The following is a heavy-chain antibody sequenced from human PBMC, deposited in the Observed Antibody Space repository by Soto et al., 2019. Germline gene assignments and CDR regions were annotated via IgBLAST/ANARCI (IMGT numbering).Heavy chain of an antibody. CDR3: THSGYWDDRVDY. D-gene: IGHD1-1*01. J-gene: IGHJ4*02. Sequence: QITLKESGPTLVKPTQTLTLTCTFSVFSLTTSVEGVGRIPQPPVKALEWLALIYWDHDKRDNPSLKTRLTVTKDTSKNQVVLTMTKMGPVDTVTYYFTHSGYWDDRVDYWGQGPLVSVSS. CDR2: IYWDHDK. CDR1: VFSLTTSVEG. V-gene: IGHV2-5*02.